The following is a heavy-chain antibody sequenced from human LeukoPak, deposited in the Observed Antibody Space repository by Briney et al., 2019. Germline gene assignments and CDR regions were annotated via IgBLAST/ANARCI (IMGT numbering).Heavy chain of an antibody. V-gene: IGHV1-46*01. D-gene: IGHD3-22*01. Sequence: GASVKVSCKASGYTFTSYYMHWVRQAPGQGLEWMGIINPSGGSTSYAQKFQGRVTMARDTSTSTVYMELSRLRSDDTAVYYCARVGGYYYDSSGYFGYMDVWGKGTTVTVSS. CDR3: ARVGGYYYDSSGYFGYMDV. J-gene: IGHJ6*03. CDR2: INPSGGST. CDR1: GYTFTSYY.